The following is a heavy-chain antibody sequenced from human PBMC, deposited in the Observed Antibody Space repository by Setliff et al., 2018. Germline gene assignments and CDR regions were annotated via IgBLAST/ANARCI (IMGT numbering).Heavy chain of an antibody. Sequence: SETLSLTCAVYGDSFSDYYWSWIRQPPGKGLEWIEEINHRGSTNYSPSLRSRVTISVDTSKNQFSLILRSVTAADTAVYYCARAGLAAAGRKGVFDHWGQGTLVTVSS. CDR3: ARAGLAAAGRKGVFDH. D-gene: IGHD6-25*01. J-gene: IGHJ4*02. V-gene: IGHV4-34*01. CDR2: INHRGST. CDR1: GDSFSDYY.